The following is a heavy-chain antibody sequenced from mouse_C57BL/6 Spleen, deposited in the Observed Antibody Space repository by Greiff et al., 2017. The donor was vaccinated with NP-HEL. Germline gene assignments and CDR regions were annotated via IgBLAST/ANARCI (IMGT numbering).Heavy chain of an antibody. Sequence: VQLQQSGAELARPGASVKLSCKASGYTFTSYGISWVKQRTGQGLEWIGEIYPRSGNTYYNEKFKGKATLTADKSSSTAYMELRSLTSEDSAVYFCARSSLYYYGSSYGYFDVWGTGTTVTVSS. CDR2: IYPRSGNT. V-gene: IGHV1-81*01. J-gene: IGHJ1*03. CDR1: GYTFTSYG. D-gene: IGHD1-1*01. CDR3: ARSSLYYYGSSYGYFDV.